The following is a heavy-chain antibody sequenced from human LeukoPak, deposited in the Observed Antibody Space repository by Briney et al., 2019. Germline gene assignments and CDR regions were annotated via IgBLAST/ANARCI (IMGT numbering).Heavy chain of an antibody. Sequence: GASVKVSCKASGYTFTGYYMHWVRQAPGQGLEWMGWINPNSGGTNYAQKFQGRVTMTRDTSISTAYMELSRLRSDDTAVYYCARVFGARASSLDPWGQGTLVTVSS. J-gene: IGHJ5*02. V-gene: IGHV1-2*02. CDR3: ARVFGARASSLDP. CDR2: INPNSGGT. CDR1: GYTFTGYY. D-gene: IGHD3-16*01.